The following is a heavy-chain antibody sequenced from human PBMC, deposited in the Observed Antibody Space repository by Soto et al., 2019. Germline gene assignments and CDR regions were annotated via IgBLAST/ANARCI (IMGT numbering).Heavy chain of an antibody. CDR1: GFTFSDYY. V-gene: IGHV3-11*06. CDR2: ISSSSSYT. CDR3: VRKRWELDPDY. D-gene: IGHD1-26*01. J-gene: IGHJ4*02. Sequence: GGSLRLSCAASGFTFSDYYMSWIRQAPGKGLEWVSCISSSSSYTNYADSVKGRFTISRDNAKNSLYLQMNSLRAEDTAVYYCVRKRWELDPDYWGQGTLVTVSS.